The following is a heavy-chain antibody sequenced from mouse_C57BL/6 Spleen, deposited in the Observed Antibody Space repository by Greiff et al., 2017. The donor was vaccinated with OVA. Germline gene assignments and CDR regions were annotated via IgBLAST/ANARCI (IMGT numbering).Heavy chain of an antibody. V-gene: IGHV7-3*01. J-gene: IGHJ2*01. CDR1: GFTFTDYY. CDR3: ARYIYWDVYFDY. D-gene: IGHD4-1*01. CDR2: IRNKANGYTT. Sequence: EVKLMESGGGLVQPGGSLSLSCAASGFTFTDYYMSWVRQPPGKALEWLGFIRNKANGYTTEYSASVKGRFTISRDNSQSILYLQMNALRAEDSATYYCARYIYWDVYFDYWGQGTTLTVSS.